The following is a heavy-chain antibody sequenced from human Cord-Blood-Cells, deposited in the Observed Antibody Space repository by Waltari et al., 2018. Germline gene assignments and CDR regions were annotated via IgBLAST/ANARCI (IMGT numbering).Heavy chain of an antibody. CDR2: IKQDGSEK. J-gene: IGHJ6*02. Sequence: EVQLVESGGGLVQPGGSLRLSCAASGFTFSSYWMSWVRPAPGKGLEWVANIKQDGSEKYYVDSVKGLFTISRDNAKNSLYLQMNSLRADDTAVYYCARDQTYSSSPDYYYYYGMDVWGQGTTVTVSS. V-gene: IGHV3-7*01. D-gene: IGHD6-13*01. CDR3: ARDQTYSSSPDYYYYYGMDV. CDR1: GFTFSSYW.